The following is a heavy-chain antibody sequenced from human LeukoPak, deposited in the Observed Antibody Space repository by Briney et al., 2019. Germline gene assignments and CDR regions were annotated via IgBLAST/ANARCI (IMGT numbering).Heavy chain of an antibody. Sequence: PGGSLRLSCVASGFTFSDAWMSWVRQAPGTGLEWVGRIKSKIDGGTIDYGAPVKGRFTISRDDSRNTLYLQMNSLKTEDTAVYYCTTRRQDGCWGQGTLVTVS. V-gene: IGHV3-15*01. CDR1: GFTFSDAW. J-gene: IGHJ4*02. CDR2: IKSKIDGGTI. D-gene: IGHD6-25*01. CDR3: TTRRQDGC.